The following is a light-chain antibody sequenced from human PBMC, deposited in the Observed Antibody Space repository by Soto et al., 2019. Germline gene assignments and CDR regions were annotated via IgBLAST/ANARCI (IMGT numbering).Light chain of an antibody. CDR2: AAS. CDR3: QPSYSTPPT. CDR1: QSISSY. J-gene: IGKJ1*01. Sequence: DIQMTQSPSSLSASVGDRVTITSRARQSISSYLNWYQKKPGKAPKLLIDAASSLQSGVTSRFSGSGSGTDFTLTISSLQPEDVATYYCQPSYSTPPTFGQGTKVDIK. V-gene: IGKV1-39*01.